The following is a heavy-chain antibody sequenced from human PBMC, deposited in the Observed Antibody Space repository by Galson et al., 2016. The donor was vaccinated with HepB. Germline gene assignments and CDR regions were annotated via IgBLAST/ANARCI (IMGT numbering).Heavy chain of an antibody. CDR2: IYYSGST. Sequence: SETLSLTCTVSGGSISSSSYYWGWIRQPPGKGLEWIGSIYYSGSTYYNPSLKSRVTITRDLLRSTAYMDLSSLRSEATAVYYLAAGNLRYFDWSLRWTQKSPLDFWGQGSLVTVSS. V-gene: IGHV4-39*07. CDR1: GGSISSSSYY. D-gene: IGHD3-9*01. CDR3: AAGNLRYFDWSLRWTQKSPLDF. J-gene: IGHJ4*02.